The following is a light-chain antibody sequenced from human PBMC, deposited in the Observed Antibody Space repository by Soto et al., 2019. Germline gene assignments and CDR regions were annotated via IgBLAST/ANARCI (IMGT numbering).Light chain of an antibody. J-gene: IGKJ1*01. Sequence: DIPMTQSPSTLSGSVGDRVTITCRASQTISSWLAWYQQKPGKAPKLLIYKASTLKSGVPSRFSGSGSGTEFTLTISSLQTDDFATYDCQHYNSYSEAFGQGTKVELK. V-gene: IGKV1-5*03. CDR2: KAS. CDR3: QHYNSYSEA. CDR1: QTISSW.